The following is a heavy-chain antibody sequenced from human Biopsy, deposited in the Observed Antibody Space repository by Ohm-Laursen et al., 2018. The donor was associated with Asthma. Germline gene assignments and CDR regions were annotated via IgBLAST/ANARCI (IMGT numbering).Heavy chain of an antibody. J-gene: IGHJ4*02. Sequence: QILPLTCTVSGDSIISGGCCWNWIRQQPGTGLEWIGSIHHSGTSYFNPSLKSRVSFSRDTSKNQFSLRLSSVTAADTAMYYCARIPRRSGSYFVDYWGQGTLVTVSS. CDR3: ARIPRRSGSYFVDY. D-gene: IGHD3-22*01. CDR1: GDSIISGGCC. V-gene: IGHV4-31*03. CDR2: IHHSGTS.